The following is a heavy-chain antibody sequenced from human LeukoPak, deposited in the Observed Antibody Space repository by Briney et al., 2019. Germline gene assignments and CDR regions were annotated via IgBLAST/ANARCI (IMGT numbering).Heavy chain of an antibody. D-gene: IGHD1-7*01. CDR1: GFTFCSYW. J-gene: IGHJ4*02. CDR2: IYSGGSTA. CDR3: ARTANWNYDY. Sequence: GGSLRLSCAASGFTFCSYWLHWVRQAPGKGLVWVSRIYSGGSTASYADSVKGRFTISRDNAKNTLYLQMNSLRAEDTAVYYCARTANWNYDYWGQGTLVTVSS. V-gene: IGHV3-74*01.